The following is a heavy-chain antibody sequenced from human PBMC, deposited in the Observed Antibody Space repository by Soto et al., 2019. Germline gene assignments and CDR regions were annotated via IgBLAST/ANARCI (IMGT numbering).Heavy chain of an antibody. V-gene: IGHV1-8*01. CDR2: MNPNSGNT. CDR1: GYTFTSYD. Sequence: ASVKVFCKASGYTFTSYDINWVRQATGQGLEWMGWMNPNSGNTGYAQKFQGRVTMTRNTSISTAYMELSSLRSEDTAVYYCARVNHDFWSGYRLYIGTYYYYYYMDVWGKGTTFTVSS. CDR3: ARVNHDFWSGYRLYIGTYYYYYYMDV. D-gene: IGHD3-3*01. J-gene: IGHJ6*03.